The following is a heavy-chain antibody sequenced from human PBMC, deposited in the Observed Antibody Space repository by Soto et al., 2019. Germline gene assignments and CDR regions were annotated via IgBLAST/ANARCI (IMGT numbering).Heavy chain of an antibody. CDR1: GFTFSSYA. CDR3: AKEWTGSGWYSVNWFDP. V-gene: IGHV3-23*01. CDR2: ISGSGGST. D-gene: IGHD6-19*01. Sequence: QAGGSLRLSCAASGFTFSSYAMSWVRQAPGKGLEWVSAISGSGGSTYYADSVKGRFTISRDNSKNTLYLQMNSLRAEDTAVYYCAKEWTGSGWYSVNWFDPWGQGTLVTVSS. J-gene: IGHJ5*02.